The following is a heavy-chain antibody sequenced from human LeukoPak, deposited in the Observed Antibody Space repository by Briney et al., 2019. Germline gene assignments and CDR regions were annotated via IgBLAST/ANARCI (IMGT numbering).Heavy chain of an antibody. Sequence: GGSLRLSRAASGFTVSSNYMSWVRQAPGKGLEWASVIYSGGSTYYADSVKGRFTISRDNSKNTLYLQMNSLRAEDTAVYYCARRDSGGYWYFDYWGQGTLVTVSS. J-gene: IGHJ4*02. CDR3: ARRDSGGYWYFDY. D-gene: IGHD3-22*01. V-gene: IGHV3-53*01. CDR1: GFTVSSNY. CDR2: IYSGGST.